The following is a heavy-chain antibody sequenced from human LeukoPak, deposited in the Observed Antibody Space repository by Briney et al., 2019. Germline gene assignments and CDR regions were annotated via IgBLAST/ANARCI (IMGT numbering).Heavy chain of an antibody. Sequence: SVKVSCKASGGTFSSYAISWVRQAPGQGLEWMGGIIPIFSTANYAQKFQGRVTITADESTSTAYMELSSLRSEDTAVYYCARGPPGIVGANSLFDYWGQGTLVTVSS. J-gene: IGHJ4*02. CDR3: ARGPPGIVGANSLFDY. V-gene: IGHV1-69*13. D-gene: IGHD1-26*01. CDR1: GGTFSSYA. CDR2: IIPIFSTA.